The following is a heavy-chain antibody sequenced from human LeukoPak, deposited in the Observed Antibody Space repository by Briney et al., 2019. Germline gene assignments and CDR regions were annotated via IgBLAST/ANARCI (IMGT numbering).Heavy chain of an antibody. CDR1: GFTFSNYE. D-gene: IGHD1-1*01. J-gene: IGHJ4*02. V-gene: IGHV3-48*03. CDR2: ISGSGSSI. Sequence: PGGSLRLSCAASGFTFSNYEMNWVRQAPGKGLEWVSYISGSGSSIYYADSVKGRFTISRDNAKNSLYLQLNSLRAGDTAVYYCARFDTTLDYWGQGTLVTVSS. CDR3: ARFDTTLDY.